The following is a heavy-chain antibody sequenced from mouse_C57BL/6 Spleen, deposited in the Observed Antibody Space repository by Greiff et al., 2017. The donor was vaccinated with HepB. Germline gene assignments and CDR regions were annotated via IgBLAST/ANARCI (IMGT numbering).Heavy chain of an antibody. Sequence: EVQLQQSGAELVRPGASVKLSCTASGFNIKDDYMHWVKQRPEQGLEWIGWIDPENGDTEYASKFQGKATITADTSSNTAYLQLSSLTSEDTAVYYCTTIRSTGTPLDYWGQGTTLTVSS. J-gene: IGHJ2*01. V-gene: IGHV14-4*01. CDR2: IDPENGDT. CDR3: TTIRSTGTPLDY. CDR1: GFNIKDDY. D-gene: IGHD5-1*01.